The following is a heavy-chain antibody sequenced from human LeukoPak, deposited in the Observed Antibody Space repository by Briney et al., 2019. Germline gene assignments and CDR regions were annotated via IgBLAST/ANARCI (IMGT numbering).Heavy chain of an antibody. CDR1: SGSIKFSSYY. Sequence: MSSETLSLTCTVSSGSIKFSSYYWSWVRQPPGKGLEWIGSIYYTGSTYYNPSLKSRVTISVDTSKNQFSLKLSSVTAADTAVYYCARLLVGATMDYWGQGTLVTVSS. CDR3: ARLLVGATMDY. J-gene: IGHJ4*02. D-gene: IGHD1-26*01. CDR2: IYYTGST. V-gene: IGHV4-39*01.